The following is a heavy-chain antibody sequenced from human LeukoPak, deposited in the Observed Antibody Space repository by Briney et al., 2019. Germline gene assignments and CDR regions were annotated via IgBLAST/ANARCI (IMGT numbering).Heavy chain of an antibody. V-gene: IGHV1-69*13. CDR1: GGSFSTHA. CDR2: IIPIFRTT. D-gene: IGHD3-10*01. J-gene: IGHJ4*02. Sequence: GASVKVSCKASGGSFSTHAINWVRQAPGHGLEWMGEIIPIFRTTNYAQKFQGRVAIKVDESTSTAYVELSSLRSEDTAVYYCAEGTYYYGSGSSDALKTWGQGTLVTVSS. CDR3: AEGTYYYGSGSSDALKT.